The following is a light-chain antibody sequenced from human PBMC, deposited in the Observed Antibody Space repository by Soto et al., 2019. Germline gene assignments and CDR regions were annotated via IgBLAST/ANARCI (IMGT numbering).Light chain of an antibody. CDR3: HQYNNWRT. CDR1: QSVSSN. J-gene: IGKJ2*01. CDR2: DAS. V-gene: IGKV3-15*01. Sequence: EIVMTQSPATLSVSLGERDTLSCRASQSVSSNLAWYQQKPGQAPRLLIHDASTRATGIPARFSGSGSGTEFTLTISSLQSEDFAIYYCHQYNNWRTFGQGTKLEIK.